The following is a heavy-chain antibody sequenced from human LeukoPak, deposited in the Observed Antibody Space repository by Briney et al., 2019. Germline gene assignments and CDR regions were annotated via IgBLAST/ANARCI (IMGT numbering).Heavy chain of an antibody. CDR1: GFTFSGSA. CDR2: IRSKANSYAT. Sequence: GGSLRLSCAASGFTFSGSAMHRVRQASGKGLEWVGRIRSKANSYATAYAASVKGRFTISRDDSKNTAYLQMNSLKTEDTAVYYCTRSRYFDWLHEYFQHWGQGTLVTVSS. J-gene: IGHJ1*01. V-gene: IGHV3-73*01. CDR3: TRSRYFDWLHEYFQH. D-gene: IGHD3-9*01.